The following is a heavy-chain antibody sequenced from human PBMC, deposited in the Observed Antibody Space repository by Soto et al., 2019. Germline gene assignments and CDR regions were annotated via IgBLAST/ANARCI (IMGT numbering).Heavy chain of an antibody. Sequence: EVQLLESGGGLAQPGGSLRLSCAASGFIFNSYAVSWVRQAPGKGLEWVSLISGSGDITYYADSVKGRFSISRDKFNNTLYLQMNSLRAEDTAIYSCVKNGDYADFFDYWGQRTLVTVSS. CDR2: ISGSGDIT. CDR1: GFIFNSYA. V-gene: IGHV3-23*01. J-gene: IGHJ4*02. CDR3: VKNGDYADFFDY. D-gene: IGHD4-17*01.